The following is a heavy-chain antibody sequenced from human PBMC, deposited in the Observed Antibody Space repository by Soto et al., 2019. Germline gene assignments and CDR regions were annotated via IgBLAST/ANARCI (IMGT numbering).Heavy chain of an antibody. V-gene: IGHV1-46*01. D-gene: IGHD1-1*01. J-gene: IGHJ4*02. CDR2: INPSGGST. Sequence: AAVRGSCKASGCPFTSDYMHWVRQAPGQGLEWMGIINPSGGSTSYAQKFQGRVTMTRDTSTSTVYMELSSLRSEDTAVYYCARGRNKLDYWGQGTLVTV. CDR1: GCPFTSDY. CDR3: ARGRNKLDY.